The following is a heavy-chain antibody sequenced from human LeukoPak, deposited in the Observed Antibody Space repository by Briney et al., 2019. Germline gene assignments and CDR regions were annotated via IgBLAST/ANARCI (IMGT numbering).Heavy chain of an antibody. Sequence: ASVKVSCKASGYTFTSYGISWVRQAPGQGLEWMGWISAYNGNTNYAQKFQGRVTMTRNTSISTAYMELSSLRSEDTAVYYCARLGYYGSGSYYNVDDYWGQGTLVTVSS. CDR1: GYTFTSYG. V-gene: IGHV1-18*01. D-gene: IGHD3-10*01. CDR3: ARLGYYGSGSYYNVDDY. J-gene: IGHJ4*02. CDR2: ISAYNGNT.